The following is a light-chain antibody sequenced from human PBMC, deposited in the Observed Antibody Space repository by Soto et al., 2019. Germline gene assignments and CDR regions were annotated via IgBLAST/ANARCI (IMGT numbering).Light chain of an antibody. CDR3: QQYKSSTLT. V-gene: IGKV1-5*03. CDR2: RAS. Sequence: DIPMTQSPSTLSASVGDRVTITCRASQSISSWLAWYQQKPGKAPKLLIYRASNLESGVPSRFTGSGSGTEFTLTISSLQPDDFATYYCQQYKSSTLTFGPGTKVDIK. J-gene: IGKJ3*01. CDR1: QSISSW.